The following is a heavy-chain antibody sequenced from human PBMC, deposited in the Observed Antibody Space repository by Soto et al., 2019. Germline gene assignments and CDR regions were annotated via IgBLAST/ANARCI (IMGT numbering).Heavy chain of an antibody. CDR2: ISSSSSYI. D-gene: IGHD3-22*01. Sequence: PGGSLRLSCAASGFTFSSYSMNWVRQAPGKGLEWVSSISSSSSYIYYADSVKGRFTISRDNAKNSLYLQMNSLRAEDTAVYYCARRRSYYYDSSGLNFDYWGQGTLVTVSS. V-gene: IGHV3-21*01. CDR3: ARRRSYYYDSSGLNFDY. J-gene: IGHJ4*02. CDR1: GFTFSSYS.